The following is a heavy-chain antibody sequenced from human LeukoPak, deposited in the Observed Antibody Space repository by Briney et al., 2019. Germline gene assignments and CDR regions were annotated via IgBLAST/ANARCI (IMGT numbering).Heavy chain of an antibody. V-gene: IGHV3-7*01. J-gene: IGHJ4*02. CDR2: IKYHGSDE. D-gene: IGHD3-10*01. CDR1: GFTFSDYW. Sequence: GGSLRLSCATSGFTFSDYWMSWVRQAPGKGLEWVANIKYHGSDEHYVDSVRGRFTISRDNAKNSLFLQMDSLRAEDTAVYYCARIGGSGTYWDYWGQGTLVTVSS. CDR3: ARIGGSGTYWDY.